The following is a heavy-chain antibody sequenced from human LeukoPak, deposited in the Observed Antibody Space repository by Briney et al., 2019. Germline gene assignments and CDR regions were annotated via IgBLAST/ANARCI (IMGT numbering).Heavy chain of an antibody. J-gene: IGHJ5*02. CDR2: IKQLGSEK. D-gene: IGHD5-24*01. CDR1: GFTLMTYG. Sequence: GGSLRLSCTLCGFTLMTYGIIWLRQSPGRGLEWVANIKQLGSEKYYEDSVKGRFTISRDDAKNSSYLQMNSPTGDTTAVYYFARQRNWHDPWGRG. V-gene: IGHV3-7*01. CDR3: ARQRNWHDP.